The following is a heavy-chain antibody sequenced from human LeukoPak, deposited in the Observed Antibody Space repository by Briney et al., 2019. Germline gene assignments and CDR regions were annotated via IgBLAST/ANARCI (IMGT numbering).Heavy chain of an antibody. CDR2: IFHVGNT. J-gene: IGHJ4*02. D-gene: IGHD2-15*01. CDR3: ERTRYCSGATCYSPELFDS. V-gene: IGHV4-38-2*01. Sequence: PSETLSLTCAAPGYSISRGFHWGWLRESPGKGLERIGSIFHVGNTYYNPSLKSRVTISVDTSMNQFSLRVTSVTAADTDVYDCERTRYCSGATCYSPELFDSWGKGTLVTVSS. CDR1: GYSISRGFH.